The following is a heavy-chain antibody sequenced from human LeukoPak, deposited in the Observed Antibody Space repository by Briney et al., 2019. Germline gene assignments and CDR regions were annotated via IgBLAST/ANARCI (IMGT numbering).Heavy chain of an antibody. V-gene: IGHV3-23*01. CDR2: ISGDGYTS. J-gene: IGHJ4*02. CDR3: AKDLTAYCSAGSCYRDYFDY. D-gene: IGHD2-15*01. CDR1: GFTFNTYA. Sequence: GGSLRLSCTASGFTFNTYAMSWVRQAPGKGLEWVSAISGDGYTSYYADPVKGRFTISRDNSRNTVHLQMNTLRAEDTAIYYCAKDLTAYCSAGSCYRDYFDYWGQGTLVTVSS.